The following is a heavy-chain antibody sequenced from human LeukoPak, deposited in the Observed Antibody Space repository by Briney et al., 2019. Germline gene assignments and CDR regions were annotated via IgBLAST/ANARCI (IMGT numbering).Heavy chain of an antibody. Sequence: KASQTLSLTCAVSGGSSRSGDYFWSWIRQPPGKGLEWIAHIHYSGNTYYNPSLKSRVSISVDTSKNQFSLKLSSVAAADTAVYYCARENNDYGGKKAFDYWGQGTLVTVSS. J-gene: IGHJ4*02. CDR2: IHYSGNT. CDR1: GGSSRSGDYF. V-gene: IGHV4-30-4*01. D-gene: IGHD4-23*01. CDR3: ARENNDYGGKKAFDY.